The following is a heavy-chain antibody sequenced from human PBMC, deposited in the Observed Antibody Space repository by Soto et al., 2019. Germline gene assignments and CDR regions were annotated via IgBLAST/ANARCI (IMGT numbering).Heavy chain of an antibody. CDR3: ARRGYGLYLDY. V-gene: IGHV3-64*01. CDR2: ISGNGGST. J-gene: IGHJ4*02. Sequence: EVQLVESGGGLVQPGGSLRLSCAASGFTFSSYAMHWVRQAPGKGLEYVSVISGNGGSTYYANSVKGRFTISRDNSKNTLYLQMGSLRAEDMAVYYCARRGYGLYLDYWGQGTLVTDSS. CDR1: GFTFSSYA. D-gene: IGHD3-10*01.